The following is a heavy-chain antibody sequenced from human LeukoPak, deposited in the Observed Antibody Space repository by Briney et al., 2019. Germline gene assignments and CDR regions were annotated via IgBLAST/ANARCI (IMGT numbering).Heavy chain of an antibody. CDR2: IYYSGST. V-gene: IGHV4-59*01. CDR1: GGSISSYY. CDR3: ARDLSWFGEFDY. D-gene: IGHD3-10*01. Sequence: SETLSLTCTVSGGSISSYYWSWIRQPPGKGLEWIGYIYYSGSTNYNPSLKSRVTISVDTSKNQFSLKLSSVTAADTAVYYCARDLSWFGEFDYWGQGTLVTVSS. J-gene: IGHJ4*02.